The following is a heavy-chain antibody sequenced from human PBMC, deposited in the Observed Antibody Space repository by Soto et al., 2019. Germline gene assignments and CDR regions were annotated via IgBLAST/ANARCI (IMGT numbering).Heavy chain of an antibody. V-gene: IGHV4-59*01. D-gene: IGHD2-15*01. J-gene: IGHJ4*03. CDR2: LYNTGST. CDR3: ARERLFCPGGNCHCYFDY. CDR1: GGSISRYY. Sequence: SETLSLTCTVSGGSISRYYWSWIRQPPGKGLEWIGYLYNTGSTIYNPSLKSRVTISVDTSKDQFSLNLSSVTAADTAVYYCARERLFCPGGNCHCYFDYWGQGTLVTVSS.